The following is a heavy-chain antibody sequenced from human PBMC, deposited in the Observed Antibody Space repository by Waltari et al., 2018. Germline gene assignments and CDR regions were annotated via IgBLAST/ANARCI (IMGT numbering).Heavy chain of an antibody. CDR1: GGSISSSSYY. D-gene: IGHD7-27*01. V-gene: IGHV4-39*07. CDR2: IYYSGST. J-gene: IGHJ2*01. CDR3: ARARKLGWYFDL. Sequence: QLQLQESGPGLVKPSETLSLTCTVSGGSISSSSYYWGWIRQPPGKGLEWIGSIYYSGSTYYNPSRKSRVTISVDTSKNQFSLKLSSVTAADTAVYYCARARKLGWYFDLWGRGTLVTVSS.